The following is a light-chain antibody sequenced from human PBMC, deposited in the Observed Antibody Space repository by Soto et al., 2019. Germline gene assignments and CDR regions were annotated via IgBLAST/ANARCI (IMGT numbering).Light chain of an antibody. CDR3: QQYNSYCT. J-gene: IGKJ1*01. V-gene: IGKV1-5*01. CDR2: DAS. CDR1: QSISSW. Sequence: DIQMTQSPSTLSASVGDRVTITCRASQSISSWLAWYQQKPGKAPKLLICDASSLESGVPSRFSGSGSGTEFTLTISSLQPDDFATYYCQQYNSYCTFGQGTKVDIK.